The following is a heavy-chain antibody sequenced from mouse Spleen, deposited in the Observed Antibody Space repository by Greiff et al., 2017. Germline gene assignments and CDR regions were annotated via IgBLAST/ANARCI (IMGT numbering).Heavy chain of an antibody. V-gene: IGHV5-17*01. CDR2: ISSGSSTI. CDR1: GFTFSDYG. J-gene: IGHJ3*01. CDR3: ARSYYDYDAWFAY. D-gene: IGHD2-4*01. Sequence: DVKLVESGGGLVKPGGSLKLSCAASGFTFSDYGMHWVRQAPEKGLEWVAYISSGSSTIYYADTVKGRFTISRDNAKNTLFLQMTSLRSEDTAMYYCARSYYDYDAWFAYWGQGTLVTVSA.